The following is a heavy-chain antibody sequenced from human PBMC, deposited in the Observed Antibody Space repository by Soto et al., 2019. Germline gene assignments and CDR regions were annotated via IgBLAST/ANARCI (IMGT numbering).Heavy chain of an antibody. CDR2: ISGSGRAT. Sequence: PGGSLRLSCAASRFTFSNYAMTWVRQAPGKGLEWVSAISGSGRATYYADPVKGRFTISRDNSKNTLYLQMNSLRAEDTAVYYCARAGLFRESRTLSRVLDYWGQGTLVTVSS. V-gene: IGHV3-23*01. CDR3: ARAGLFRESRTLSRVLDY. CDR1: RFTFSNYA. D-gene: IGHD2-8*02. J-gene: IGHJ4*02.